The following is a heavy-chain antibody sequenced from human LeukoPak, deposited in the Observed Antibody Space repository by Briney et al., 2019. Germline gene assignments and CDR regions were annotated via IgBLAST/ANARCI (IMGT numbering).Heavy chain of an antibody. D-gene: IGHD2-15*01. CDR1: GGSISSYY. V-gene: IGHV4-59*01. Sequence: SETLSLTCAVSGGSISSYYWSWIRQPPGKGLEWIGYIYYSGSTNYNPSLKSRVTISVDTSKNQFSLKLSSVTAADTAVYYCARDLRYCSGGSCHRRFDPWGQGTLVTVSS. J-gene: IGHJ5*02. CDR3: ARDLRYCSGGSCHRRFDP. CDR2: IYYSGST.